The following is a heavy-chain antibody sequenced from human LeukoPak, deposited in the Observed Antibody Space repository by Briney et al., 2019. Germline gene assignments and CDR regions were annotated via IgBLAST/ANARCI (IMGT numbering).Heavy chain of an antibody. CDR1: GYTFTSYG. CDR2: ISSYNGNT. CDR3: ARVSGSYYFDY. D-gene: IGHD1-26*01. V-gene: IGHV1-18*01. Sequence: ASVKVSCKASGYTFTSYGIAWVRQAPGQGLESMGWISSYNGNTNYTQKFQGRVTMTTDTSTTTSYMQLRSLRSDDTAMYYCARVSGSYYFDYWGQGTLVTVSS. J-gene: IGHJ4*02.